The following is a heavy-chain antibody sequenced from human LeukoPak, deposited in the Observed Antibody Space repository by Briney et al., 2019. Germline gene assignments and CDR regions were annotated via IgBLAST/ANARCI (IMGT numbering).Heavy chain of an antibody. Sequence: SETVSLTCAVYGGSFSGYYWSWIRQPPGKGLEWIGEINHSGSTNYNPSLESRVTISVDTSKNQFSLKLSSVTAADTAVYYCARGRRVRGPLDYWGQGTLVTVSS. CDR3: ARGRRVRGPLDY. V-gene: IGHV4-34*01. CDR2: INHSGST. J-gene: IGHJ4*02. CDR1: GGSFSGYY. D-gene: IGHD3-10*01.